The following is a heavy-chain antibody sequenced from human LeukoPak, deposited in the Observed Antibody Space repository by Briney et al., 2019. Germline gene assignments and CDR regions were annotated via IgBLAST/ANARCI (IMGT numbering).Heavy chain of an antibody. CDR2: INHSGST. CDR1: GGSVSGYY. CDR3: TGLSDAFDI. J-gene: IGHJ3*02. D-gene: IGHD1-1*01. V-gene: IGHV4-34*01. Sequence: SETLSLTCAVYGGSVSGYYWSWIRHPPGKGLEWIGEINHSGSTNYNPSLKSRVTISVATSKNQFSLKLSSVTAADTAVYYCTGLSDAFDIWGQGTMVTVSS.